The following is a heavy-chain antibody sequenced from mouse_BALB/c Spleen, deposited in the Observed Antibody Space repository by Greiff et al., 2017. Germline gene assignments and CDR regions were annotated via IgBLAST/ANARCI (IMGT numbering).Heavy chain of an antibody. CDR3: TGSLLWDAMDY. J-gene: IGHJ4*01. D-gene: IGHD2-10*01. V-gene: IGHV6-3*01. CDR1: GFTFSSYW. Sequence: EVKLEESGGGLVQPGGSMKLSCVASGFTFSSYWMSWVRQSPEKGLEWVAEIRLKSDNYATHYAESVKGKFTISRDDSKSRLYLQMNSLRAEDTGIYYCTGSLLWDAMDYWGQGTSVTVSS. CDR2: IRLKSDNYAT.